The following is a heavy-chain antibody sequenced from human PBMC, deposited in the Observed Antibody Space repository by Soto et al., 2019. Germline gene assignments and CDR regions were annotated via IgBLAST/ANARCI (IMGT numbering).Heavy chain of an antibody. CDR3: AGDGTGYRSSASQKDD. CDR1: GDTFSSYA. D-gene: IGHD3-9*01. J-gene: IGHJ6*02. V-gene: IGHV1-69*01. Sequence: QVQLVQSGAEVKKPGSSVEVSCKASGDTFSSYAISWVRQAPGQGLEWMGGIIPIFGTANYAQKFQGRDTITADESTSTAYMELSSLRSEGTAVYYCAGDGTGYRSSASQKDDWGQGTTVTVSS. CDR2: IIPIFGTA.